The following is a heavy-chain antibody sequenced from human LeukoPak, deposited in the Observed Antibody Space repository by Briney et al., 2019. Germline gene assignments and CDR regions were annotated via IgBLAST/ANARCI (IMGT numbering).Heavy chain of an antibody. CDR3: ARGVVAAPQTFDY. J-gene: IGHJ4*02. D-gene: IGHD2-15*01. Sequence: SETLSLTCTVSSESISSSSYHWGWIRQPPGKGLEWIGRIFYTGSIDYNPPLKSRVSISIDTSKNQFSLKLSSVTAADTAVYYCARGVVAAPQTFDYWGQGTLVTVSS. V-gene: IGHV4-39*07. CDR1: SESISSSSYH. CDR2: IFYTGSI.